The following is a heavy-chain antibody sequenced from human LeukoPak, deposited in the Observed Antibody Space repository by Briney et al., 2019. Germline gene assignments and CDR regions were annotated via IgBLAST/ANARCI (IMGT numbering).Heavy chain of an antibody. CDR3: TTDLGATMIRGVIVS. Sequence: GGSLRLSCAASGFTFTNAWMTWVRQAPGKGLEWVGRIKSKGDGETTDYASFVKGRFSMSRDDSRATTYLQMYSLEAEDTAVYYCTTDLGATMIRGVIVSWGQGALVTVS. CDR1: GFTFTNAW. CDR2: IKSKGDGETT. V-gene: IGHV3-15*05. D-gene: IGHD3-10*01. J-gene: IGHJ4*02.